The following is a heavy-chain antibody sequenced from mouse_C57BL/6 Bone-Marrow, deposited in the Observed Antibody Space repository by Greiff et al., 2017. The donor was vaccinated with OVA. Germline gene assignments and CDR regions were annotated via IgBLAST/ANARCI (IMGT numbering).Heavy chain of an antibody. CDR1: GYTFTSYW. J-gene: IGHJ4*01. CDR2: INPSSGYT. V-gene: IGHV1-7*01. CDR3: ESYDYEAMDY. Sequence: QVQLKQSGAELAKPGASVKLSCKASGYTFTSYWMHWVKQRPGQGLEWIGYINPSSGYTKYNQKFKDKATLTADKSSSTAYMQLSSLTYEDSAVYYCESYDYEAMDYWGQGTSVTVSS.